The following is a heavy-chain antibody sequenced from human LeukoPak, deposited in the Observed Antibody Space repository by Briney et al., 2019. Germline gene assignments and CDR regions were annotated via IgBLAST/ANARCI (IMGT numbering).Heavy chain of an antibody. J-gene: IGHJ5*02. CDR2: IYTSGST. Sequence: WETLSLTCTVSGGSISSYYGSWIRQPPGEGLEWSGYIYTSGSTNYNPSLKSRVTISVDTSKNQYSLKLSSVTAANTAVYYCARGVDCRSTSCYWVWFDAWGQGTLVTVSS. CDR3: ARGVDCRSTSCYWVWFDA. D-gene: IGHD2-2*01. CDR1: GGSISSYY. V-gene: IGHV4-4*09.